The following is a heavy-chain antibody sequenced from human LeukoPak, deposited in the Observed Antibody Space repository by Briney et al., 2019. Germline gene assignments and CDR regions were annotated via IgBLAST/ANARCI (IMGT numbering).Heavy chain of an antibody. D-gene: IGHD2-2*01. CDR2: ISSSSSNI. J-gene: IGHJ4*02. V-gene: IGHV3-21*01. Sequence: GGSLRLSCAASGFTFSSYSMSWVRKAPGEGLEWVSSISSSSSNIYYADSVKGRFTISRDNSKNSLYLQMNSLRAEDTAVHYCARVFPTPVSCPRGEYYFDYWGQGTLVTVSS. CDR1: GFTFSSYS. CDR3: ARVFPTPVSCPRGEYYFDY.